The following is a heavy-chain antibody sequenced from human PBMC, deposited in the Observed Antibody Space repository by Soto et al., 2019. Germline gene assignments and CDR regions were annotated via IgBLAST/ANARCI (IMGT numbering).Heavy chain of an antibody. CDR3: ARDRMWYGYSYIDY. CDR2: ISSSSSYT. CDR1: GFTFSDYY. D-gene: IGHD5-18*01. J-gene: IGHJ4*02. V-gene: IGHV3-11*06. Sequence: GGSLRLSCAASGFTFSDYYMSWIRQAPGKGLEWVSYISSSSSYTNYAESVKGRFTISRDNAKNSLYLQMNSLRAEDTAVYYCARDRMWYGYSYIDYWGQGTLVTVSS.